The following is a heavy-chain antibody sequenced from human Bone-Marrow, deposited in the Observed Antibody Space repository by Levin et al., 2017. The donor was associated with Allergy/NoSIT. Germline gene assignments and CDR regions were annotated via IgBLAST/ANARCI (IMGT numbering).Heavy chain of an antibody. J-gene: IGHJ4*02. CDR1: GHSISNSHW. V-gene: IGHV4-28*01. D-gene: IGHD3-10*01. Sequence: SETLSLTCGVSGHSISNSHWWGWIRQPPGKGLEWIGYIYDTGRTYYNPSLKSRATMSLDTSKNQFSLKLDSVPAVDTSVYYCATRKGSAGSFFHYWGQGILVTVSS. CDR3: ATRKGSAGSFFHY. CDR2: IYDTGRT.